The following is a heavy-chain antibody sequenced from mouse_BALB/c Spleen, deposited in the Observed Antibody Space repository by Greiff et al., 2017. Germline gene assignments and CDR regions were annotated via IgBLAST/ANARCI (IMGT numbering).Heavy chain of an antibody. CDR3: ARGYGKTLYYAMDY. J-gene: IGHJ4*01. CDR2: ISDGGSYT. V-gene: IGHV5-4*02. CDR1: GFTFSDYY. Sequence: DVMLVESGGGLVKPGGSLKLSCAASGFTFSDYYMYWVRQTPEKRLEWVATISDGGSYTYYPDSVKGRFTISRDNAKNNLYLQMSSLKSEDTAMYYCARGYGKTLYYAMDYWGQGTSVTVSS. D-gene: IGHD2-10*02.